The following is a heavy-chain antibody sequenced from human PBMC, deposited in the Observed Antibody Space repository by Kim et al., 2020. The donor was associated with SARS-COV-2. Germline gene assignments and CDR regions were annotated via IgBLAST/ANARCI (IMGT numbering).Heavy chain of an antibody. CDR1: GLTFSSHV. V-gene: IGHV3-23*03. CDR3: AKDYGGAFDI. Sequence: GGSLRLSCAASGLTFSSHVMSWVRQAPGKGLEWVSGIYAGGISTYYADSVKGRFTISRGNSKNTLYLQMKSLRGEDTAVYYCAKDYGGAFDIWGQGTMVTVSS. D-gene: IGHD4-17*01. J-gene: IGHJ3*02. CDR2: IYAGGIST.